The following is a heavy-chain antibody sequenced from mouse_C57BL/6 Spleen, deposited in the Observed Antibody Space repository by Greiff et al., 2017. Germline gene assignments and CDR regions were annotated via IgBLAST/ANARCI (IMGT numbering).Heavy chain of an antibody. Sequence: QVQLQQSGAELARPGASVKMSCKASGYTFTSYTMHWVKQRPGQGLEWIGYINPRSGYTKYNQKFKDKATLTADKSSSTAYMQLSSLTSEDSAVYYCARWDYGSSYGYYFDYWGQGTTLTVSS. CDR1: GYTFTSYT. J-gene: IGHJ2*01. CDR2: INPRSGYT. V-gene: IGHV1-4*01. CDR3: ARWDYGSSYGYYFDY. D-gene: IGHD1-1*01.